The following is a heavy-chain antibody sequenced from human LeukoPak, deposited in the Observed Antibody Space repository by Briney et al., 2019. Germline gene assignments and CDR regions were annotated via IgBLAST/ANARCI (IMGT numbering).Heavy chain of an antibody. J-gene: IGHJ4*02. Sequence: ASVKVSCKASGGTFSSYAISWVRQAPGQGLEWMGGIIPIFGTANYAQKFQGRVTITADESTSTAYMELSSLRSEDTAVYYCARGFSLGSRRGFFDYWGQGTLVTVSS. CDR1: GGTFSSYA. CDR3: ARGFSLGSRRGFFDY. V-gene: IGHV1-69*13. CDR2: IIPIFGTA. D-gene: IGHD3-16*01.